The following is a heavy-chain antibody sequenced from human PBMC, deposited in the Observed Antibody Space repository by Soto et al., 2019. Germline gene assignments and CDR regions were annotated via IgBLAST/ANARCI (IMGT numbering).Heavy chain of an antibody. CDR1: GYTFTSYG. J-gene: IGHJ6*03. D-gene: IGHD2-15*01. CDR2: ISAYNGNT. CDR3: ARAPDCSGGSCYIYYYYYMDV. V-gene: IGHV1-18*01. Sequence: QVQLVQSGAEVKKPEAPVKVSCKASGYTFTSYGISWVRQAPGQGLEWMGWISAYNGNTNYAQKLQGRVTMTTDTSTSTAYMELRSLRSDDTAVYYCARAPDCSGGSCYIYYYYYMDVWGKGTTVTVSS.